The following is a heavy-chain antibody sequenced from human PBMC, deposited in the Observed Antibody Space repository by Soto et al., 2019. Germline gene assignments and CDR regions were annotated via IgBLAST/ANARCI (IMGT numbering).Heavy chain of an antibody. CDR3: ASDLGQQLSDY. Sequence: QVQLVQSGAEVKKPGASVKVSCKASGYSFTSYGISWVRQAPGQGLEWMGWISAYNGNKKYAQKLQGRVTMTTDTTTSMAYMELRSLRSDDTAVYYGASDLGQQLSDYWCQGTLVTVSS. V-gene: IGHV1-18*01. D-gene: IGHD6-13*01. CDR2: ISAYNGNK. CDR1: GYSFTSYG. J-gene: IGHJ4*02.